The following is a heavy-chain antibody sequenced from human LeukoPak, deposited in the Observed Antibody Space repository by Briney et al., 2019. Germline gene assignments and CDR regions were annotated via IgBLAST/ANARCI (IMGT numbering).Heavy chain of an antibody. D-gene: IGHD1-1*01. J-gene: IGHJ6*03. Sequence: GGSLRLSCAASGFTFSSYTMNWVRQAPGKGLEWVSSISSSSSYIYYANSVEGRFTLSRANAKNSLYLQMNSLTAGDTAVYYCARGPPRGKYYYMDVWGKGTTVTVSS. V-gene: IGHV3-21*01. CDR3: ARGPPRGKYYYMDV. CDR2: ISSSSSYI. CDR1: GFTFSSYT.